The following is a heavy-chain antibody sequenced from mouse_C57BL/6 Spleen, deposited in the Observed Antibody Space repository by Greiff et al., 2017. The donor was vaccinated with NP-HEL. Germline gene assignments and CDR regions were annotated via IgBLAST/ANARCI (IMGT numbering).Heavy chain of an antibody. J-gene: IGHJ3*01. Sequence: EVKLVESGPGLVKPSQSLSLTCSVTGYSITSGYYWNWIRQFPGNKLEWMGYISYDGSNNYNPSLKNRISITRDTSKNQFFLKLNSVTTKDTATYYCARDDYDEGLFAYWGQGTLVTVSA. CDR1: GYSITSGYY. V-gene: IGHV3-6*01. D-gene: IGHD2-4*01. CDR2: ISYDGSN. CDR3: ARDDYDEGLFAY.